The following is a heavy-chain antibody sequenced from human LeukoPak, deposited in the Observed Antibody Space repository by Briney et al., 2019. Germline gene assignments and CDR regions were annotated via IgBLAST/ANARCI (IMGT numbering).Heavy chain of an antibody. Sequence: GGSLRLSCAASGFTFSSYAMSWVRQAPGKGLEWVSAISGSGGSTYYADSVKGRFTISRDNSKNTLYLQMNSLRAEDTAVYYCXKDLVGFSGSYXXFDYWGQGXXVTXSS. CDR1: GFTFSSYA. V-gene: IGHV3-23*01. CDR3: XKDLVGFSGSYXXFDY. CDR2: ISGSGGST. D-gene: IGHD1-26*01. J-gene: IGHJ4*02.